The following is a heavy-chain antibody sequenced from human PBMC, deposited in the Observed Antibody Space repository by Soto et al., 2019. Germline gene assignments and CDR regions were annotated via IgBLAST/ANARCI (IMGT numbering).Heavy chain of an antibody. V-gene: IGHV1-3*01. J-gene: IGHJ4*02. Sequence: ASVKVSFKASGYTFTTYPIHWLRQAPGQSLEWMGWMNPANGDTGYSQKFQGRVTITRDTSASTAYMELSSLRSEDTAVYYCARKDYYGSGIYYFDYWGQGTLVTVSS. CDR2: MNPANGDT. CDR1: GYTFTTYP. D-gene: IGHD3-10*01. CDR3: ARKDYYGSGIYYFDY.